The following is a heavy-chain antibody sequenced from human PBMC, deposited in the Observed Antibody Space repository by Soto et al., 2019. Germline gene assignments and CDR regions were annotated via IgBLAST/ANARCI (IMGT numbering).Heavy chain of an antibody. J-gene: IGHJ4*02. V-gene: IGHV4-31*03. CDR1: GGSISSGGYY. CDR2: IYYSGST. D-gene: IGHD5-12*01. Sequence: QVQLQESGPGLVKPSQTLSLTCTVSGGSISSGGYYWSWIRQHPGKGLEWIGYIYYSGSTYYNPSLKRRVNISVDTYKNQFSLKLSSVNAADTAVYYCARLGYSGDDFDYWGQGTLVTVSS. CDR3: ARLGYSGDDFDY.